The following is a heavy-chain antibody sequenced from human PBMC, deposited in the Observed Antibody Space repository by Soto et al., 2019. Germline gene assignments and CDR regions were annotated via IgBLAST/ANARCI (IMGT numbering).Heavy chain of an antibody. CDR1: GFTFSSYG. J-gene: IGHJ4*02. CDR3: ARDGFYYGSGSDLVY. D-gene: IGHD3-10*01. CDR2: IWYDGSNK. Sequence: PGGSLRLSCAASGFTFSSYGMHWVRQAPGKGLEWVAVIWYDGSNKYYADSVKGRFTISRDNSKNTLYLQMNSLRAEDTAVYYCARDGFYYGSGSDLVYWCQGTLVTVSS. V-gene: IGHV3-33*01.